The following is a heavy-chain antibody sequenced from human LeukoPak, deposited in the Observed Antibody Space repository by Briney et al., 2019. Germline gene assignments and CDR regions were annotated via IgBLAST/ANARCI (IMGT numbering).Heavy chain of an antibody. CDR3: AKGSAAAVVDY. D-gene: IGHD2-15*01. Sequence: GGSLRLSCAASGFTFSSYAMNWVRQAPGKGLEWVSTISDSGGSTYYADSVKGRFTISRDNSQNMLHLQMNSLRAEDTAVYYCAKGSAAAVVDYWGQGTLVTVSS. J-gene: IGHJ4*02. V-gene: IGHV3-23*01. CDR1: GFTFSSYA. CDR2: ISDSGGST.